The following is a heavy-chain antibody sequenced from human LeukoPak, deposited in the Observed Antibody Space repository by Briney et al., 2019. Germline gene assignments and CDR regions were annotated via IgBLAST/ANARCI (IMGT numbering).Heavy chain of an antibody. V-gene: IGHV1-2*02. CDR3: AIVTTADGC. CDR2: INPTHGGT. J-gene: IGHJ4*02. CDR1: GYTFTSYY. D-gene: IGHD4-17*01. Sequence: ASVKVSCKASGYTFTSYYIHWVRQAPGQGLEWMGWINPTHGGTNFAQKFQGRVTLTRDTSITAAYMGLTGLISDDTAMYYCAIVTTADGCWGQGTPLTVSS.